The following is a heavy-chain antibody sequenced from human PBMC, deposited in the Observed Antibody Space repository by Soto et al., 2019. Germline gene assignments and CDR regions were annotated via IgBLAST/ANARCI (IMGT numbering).Heavy chain of an antibody. D-gene: IGHD3-10*01. CDR2: MSYDGTTK. CDR1: GFIFSNYV. J-gene: IGHJ4*02. CDR3: AREVLWSRYFDY. Sequence: QVHLVESGGGVVQPGRSLRLSCAASGFIFSNYVMYWVRQAPGKGLEWVAFMSYDGTTKSYADSVKGRFTISRDNSQNTLYLQMNSLRPEDTGVYYCAREVLWSRYFDYWGQGTLVTVSS. V-gene: IGHV3-30-3*01.